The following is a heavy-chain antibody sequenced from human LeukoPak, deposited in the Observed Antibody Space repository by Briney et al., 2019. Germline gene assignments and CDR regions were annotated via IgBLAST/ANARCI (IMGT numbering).Heavy chain of an antibody. Sequence: GGSLRLSCAASGFTFSSYAMSWVRQAPGKGLVWVSRINIDVSITTYADSVKGRFTISRDNAKNTLYLHMNSLRADDTAVYYCARGGSCSGGNCKYTRKEIGYWGQGTLVTVSS. CDR3: ARGGSCSGGNCKYTRKEIGY. CDR2: INIDVSIT. D-gene: IGHD2-15*01. J-gene: IGHJ4*02. V-gene: IGHV3-74*01. CDR1: GFTFSSYA.